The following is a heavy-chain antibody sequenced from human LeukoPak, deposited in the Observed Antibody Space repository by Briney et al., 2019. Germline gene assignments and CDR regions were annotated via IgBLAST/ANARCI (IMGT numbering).Heavy chain of an antibody. CDR1: GFTFSSYA. D-gene: IGHD6-13*01. CDR3: ARDRIAAGVYFDY. CDR2: ISYDGSNK. V-gene: IGHV3-30*04. J-gene: IGHJ4*02. Sequence: GGSLRLSCAASGFTFSSYAMHWVRQAPGKGLEWVAVISYDGSNKYYADSVKGRFTISRDNSKNTLYLQMNSLSAEDTAVYYCARDRIAAGVYFDYWGQGTLVTVSS.